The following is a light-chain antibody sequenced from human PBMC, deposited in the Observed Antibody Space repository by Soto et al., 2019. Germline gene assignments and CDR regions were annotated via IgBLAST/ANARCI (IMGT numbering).Light chain of an antibody. Sequence: QSVLTQPRSVSGSPGQSVTISCTGTSSDVGGYNYVSWYQQHPGKAPKLMIYDVSKRPSGVPDRFSGSKSGNTASLTISGLQAEDEADYYCCSYAGSYTYEVLGNGTKVTVL. J-gene: IGLJ1*01. CDR2: DVS. CDR3: CSYAGSYTYEV. CDR1: SSDVGGYNY. V-gene: IGLV2-11*01.